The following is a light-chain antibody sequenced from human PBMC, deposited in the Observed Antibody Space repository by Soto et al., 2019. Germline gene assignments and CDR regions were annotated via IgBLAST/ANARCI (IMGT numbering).Light chain of an antibody. Sequence: EIVMRQSPATLSVSPGERATLSCRASQSVSNNVAWYQQKPGQSPRLLIYGAFTRATGIPAGFSGSGSGTEFILTISSLQSEDSAVYYCQQYSQWPPWAFGQGTKVDIK. CDR3: QQYSQWPPWA. CDR1: QSVSNN. J-gene: IGKJ1*01. CDR2: GAF. V-gene: IGKV3-15*01.